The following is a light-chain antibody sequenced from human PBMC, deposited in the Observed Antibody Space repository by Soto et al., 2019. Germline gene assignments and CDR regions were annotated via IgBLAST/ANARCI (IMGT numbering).Light chain of an antibody. V-gene: IGKV3-11*01. Sequence: EKVLTHSPATLSLSPGERATLSCRVSQSVSSYLAWYQQKPGQAPRLLIYDASNRATGIPARFSGSGSGTDFTLTISSLEPEDSAVYYCQQRSNWPTTFGQGTKVDIK. CDR1: QSVSSY. CDR3: QQRSNWPTT. CDR2: DAS. J-gene: IGKJ1*01.